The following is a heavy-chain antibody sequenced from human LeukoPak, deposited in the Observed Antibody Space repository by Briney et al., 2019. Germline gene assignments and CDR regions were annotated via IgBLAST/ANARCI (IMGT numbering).Heavy chain of an antibody. J-gene: IGHJ4*02. CDR3: AKGDSSGYNRGLY. CDR1: GFTFSSYG. D-gene: IGHD3-22*01. Sequence: PGGSLRLSCAASGFTFSSYGMHWVRQAPGKGLEWVAVISYDGSNKYYADSVKGRFTISRDNSKNTLYLQMNSLRAEDTAVYYCAKGDSSGYNRGLYWGQGTLVTVSS. CDR2: ISYDGSNK. V-gene: IGHV3-30*18.